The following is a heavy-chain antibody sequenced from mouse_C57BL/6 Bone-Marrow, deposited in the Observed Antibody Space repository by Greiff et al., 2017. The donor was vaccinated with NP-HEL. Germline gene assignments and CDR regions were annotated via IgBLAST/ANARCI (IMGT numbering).Heavy chain of an antibody. J-gene: IGHJ1*03. Sequence: QVQLKQSGAELARPGASVKLSCKASGYTFTSYGISWVKQRTGQGLEWIGEIYPRSGNTYYNEKFKGKATLTADKSSSTAYMELRSLTSEDSAVYFCARRRNYFDVWGTGTTVTVSS. CDR1: GYTFTSYG. CDR2: IYPRSGNT. CDR3: ARRRNYFDV. V-gene: IGHV1-81*01.